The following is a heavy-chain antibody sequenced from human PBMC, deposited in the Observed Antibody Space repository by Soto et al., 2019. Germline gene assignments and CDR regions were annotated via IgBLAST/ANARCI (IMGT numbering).Heavy chain of an antibody. D-gene: IGHD5-18*01. V-gene: IGHV3-23*01. Sequence: GESLKISCAASGFTFSSYAMSWVRQAPGKGLEWVSAISGSGGSTYYADSVKGRFTISRDNSKNTLYLQMNSLRAEDTAVYYCAKEISARPRIQHDYWGQGTLVTVSS. CDR2: ISGSGGST. J-gene: IGHJ4*02. CDR3: AKEISARPRIQHDY. CDR1: GFTFSSYA.